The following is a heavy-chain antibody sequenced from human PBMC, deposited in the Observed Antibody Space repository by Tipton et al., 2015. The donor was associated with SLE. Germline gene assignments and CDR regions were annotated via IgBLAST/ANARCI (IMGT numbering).Heavy chain of an antibody. CDR1: GGSISSSSYY. J-gene: IGHJ4*02. Sequence: LRLSCTVSGGSISSSSYYWGWIRQPPGKGLEWIGEINHSGSTNYNPSLKSRVTISVDTSKNQFSLKLSSVTAADTAVYYCARSGEGAFNFDYWGQGTLVTVSS. D-gene: IGHD7-27*01. CDR3: ARSGEGAFNFDY. V-gene: IGHV4-39*07. CDR2: INHSGST.